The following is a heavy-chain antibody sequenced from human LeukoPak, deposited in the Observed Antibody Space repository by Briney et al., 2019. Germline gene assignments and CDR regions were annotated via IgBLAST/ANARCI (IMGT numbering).Heavy chain of an antibody. CDR3: TRMTAGHDY. CDR1: GVSFNDYY. Sequence: SETLSPTCAVSGVSFNDYYWSWVRQTPGKGLEWIGEINHSGYTNDSPSLKSRVTLSIDTSRKQFSLNLRSVTVADTGIYYCTRMTAGHDYWGQGTLVTVSS. V-gene: IGHV4-34*01. D-gene: IGHD2-21*02. CDR2: INHSGYT. J-gene: IGHJ4*02.